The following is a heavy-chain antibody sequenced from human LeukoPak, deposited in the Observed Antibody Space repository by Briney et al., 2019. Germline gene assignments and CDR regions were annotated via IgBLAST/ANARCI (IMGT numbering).Heavy chain of an antibody. J-gene: IGHJ4*02. CDR1: GFTFSGFT. CDR3: ARDHHYSFDY. Sequence: GGSLRPSCAASGFTFSGFTMNWVRQAPGKGLEWVSYIGTSSSTTYYADSVKGRFTISRDNAKNSLYLQMNSLRDENTAVYYCARDHHYSFDYWGQGTLVTVSS. V-gene: IGHV3-48*02. CDR2: IGTSSSTT.